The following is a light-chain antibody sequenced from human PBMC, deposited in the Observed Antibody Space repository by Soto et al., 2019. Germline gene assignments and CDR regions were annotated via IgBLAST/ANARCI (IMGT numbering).Light chain of an antibody. CDR3: ASWDDSLNGVE. CDR1: GSNIGSNT. V-gene: IGLV1-44*01. Sequence: QAVVTQPPSASGTPGQRVTISCSGSGSNIGSNTVNWYQLLPGTAPKLLIYSNSQRPSGVPDRFSGSKSGTSASLAISGLQSEDEADYYCASWDDSLNGVEFGGGTKVTVL. J-gene: IGLJ2*01. CDR2: SNS.